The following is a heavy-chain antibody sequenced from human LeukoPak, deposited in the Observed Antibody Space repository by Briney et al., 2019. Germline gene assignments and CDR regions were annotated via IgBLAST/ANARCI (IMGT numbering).Heavy chain of an antibody. CDR3: ASATRYYYGSGSPPH. D-gene: IGHD3-10*01. CDR2: INHSGST. J-gene: IGHJ4*02. V-gene: IGHV4-34*01. Sequence: SQTLSLTCAVYGGSFSGYYWSWIRQPPGKGLEWIGEINHSGSTNYNPSLKSRVTISVDTSKNQFSLKLSSVTAADTAVYYCASATRYYYGSGSPPHWGQGTLVTVSS. CDR1: GGSFSGYY.